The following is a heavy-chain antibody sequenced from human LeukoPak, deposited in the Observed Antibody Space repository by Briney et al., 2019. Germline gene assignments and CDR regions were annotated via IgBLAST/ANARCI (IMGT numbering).Heavy chain of an antibody. V-gene: IGHV3-9*01. D-gene: IGHD6-13*01. Sequence: GGSLRLSCAASGFTFDDYAMHWVRQAPGKGLEWVSGISWNSGSIGYADSVKGRFTISRDNAKNSLYLQMNSLRAEDTALYYCAKDHSPIAAAGFNWFDPWGQGTLVTVSS. CDR3: AKDHSPIAAAGFNWFDP. J-gene: IGHJ5*02. CDR1: GFTFDDYA. CDR2: ISWNSGSI.